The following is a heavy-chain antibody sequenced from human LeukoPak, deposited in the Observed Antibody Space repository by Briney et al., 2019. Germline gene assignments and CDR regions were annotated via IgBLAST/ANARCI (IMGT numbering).Heavy chain of an antibody. V-gene: IGHV3-23*01. J-gene: IGHJ4*02. Sequence: GGSLRLSCAASGFTFSSYDMSWVRQAPGRGLEWVSTISGSGGVTYYADSVKGRFTISRDNSKNTLYLQMNSLRAEDTAVYYCAKATWYSSGWVDYWGQGTLVTVSS. CDR1: GFTFSSYD. D-gene: IGHD6-19*01. CDR3: AKATWYSSGWVDY. CDR2: ISGSGGVT.